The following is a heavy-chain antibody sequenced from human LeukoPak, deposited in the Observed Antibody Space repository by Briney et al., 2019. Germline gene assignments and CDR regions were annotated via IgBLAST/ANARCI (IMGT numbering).Heavy chain of an antibody. Sequence: GASVKVSCKASGYTFTSYGISWVRQAPGQGLEWMGWISAYNGNTNYAQKLQGRVTMTTDTSTSTAYMELSSLRSEDTAVYYCARSRDVDIVATGPFDYWGQGTLVTVSS. V-gene: IGHV1-18*01. CDR3: ARSRDVDIVATGPFDY. D-gene: IGHD5-12*01. CDR2: ISAYNGNT. CDR1: GYTFTSYG. J-gene: IGHJ4*02.